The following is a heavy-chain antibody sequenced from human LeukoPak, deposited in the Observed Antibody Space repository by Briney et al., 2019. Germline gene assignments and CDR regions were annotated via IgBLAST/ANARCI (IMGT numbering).Heavy chain of an antibody. D-gene: IGHD2-2*03. J-gene: IGHJ4*02. CDR1: GFTFSSYG. CDR2: VHFDGTTK. CDR3: AKDQCTRTRCDGYPGH. V-gene: IGHV3-30*02. Sequence: QPGGSLRLSCAASGFTFSSYGMHWVRQAPGKGLEWVAFVHFDGTTKYSGDSVKGRFTVSRDNSKDILYLQMDSLRPEDTAVYYRAKDQCTRTRCDGYPGHWGQGTLVAVSS.